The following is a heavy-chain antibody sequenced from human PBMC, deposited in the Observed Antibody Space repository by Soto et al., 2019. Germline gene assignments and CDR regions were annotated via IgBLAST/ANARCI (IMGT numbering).Heavy chain of an antibody. CDR3: ARIQALIGAAGSHNWFDP. J-gene: IGHJ5*02. V-gene: IGHV2-26*01. CDR1: GFSLSNSTMG. D-gene: IGHD6-13*01. Sequence: QVTLKESGPVLVKPTETLTLTCTVSGFSLSNSTMGVSWIRQPPGKALEWLAHIFSNDERFYSTSLKSRLTISKDTSKRQVVLTMTNMDPVDTATYYCARIQALIGAAGSHNWFDPWGQGTLVTVSS. CDR2: IFSNDER.